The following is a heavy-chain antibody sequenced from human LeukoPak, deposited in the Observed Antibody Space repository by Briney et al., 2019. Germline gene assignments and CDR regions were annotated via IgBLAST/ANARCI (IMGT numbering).Heavy chain of an antibody. CDR2: ISGSGGST. CDR3: ARDHYCSSTSCYVSDH. J-gene: IGHJ4*02. Sequence: GGSLRLSCAASGFTFSSYAMRWVRQAPGKGLEWVSAISGSGGSTYYADSVKGRFTISRDNARNTLYLQLNSLRAEDTAVYYCARDHYCSSTSCYVSDHWGQGTLVTVSS. V-gene: IGHV3-23*01. CDR1: GFTFSSYA. D-gene: IGHD2-2*01.